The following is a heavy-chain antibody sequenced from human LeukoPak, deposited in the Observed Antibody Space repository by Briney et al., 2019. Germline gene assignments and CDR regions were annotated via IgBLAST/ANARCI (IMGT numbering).Heavy chain of an antibody. CDR2: INHSGST. V-gene: IGHV4-34*01. CDR3: ARVSSGWYFYFDY. CDR1: GGSFSGYY. D-gene: IGHD6-19*01. J-gene: IGHJ4*02. Sequence: SETLSLTCAVYGGSFSGYYWSWIRQPPGKGLEWIGEINHSGSTNYNPSLKSRVTISVDTSKSQFSLKLSSVTAADTAVYYCARVSSGWYFYFDYWGQGTLVTVSS.